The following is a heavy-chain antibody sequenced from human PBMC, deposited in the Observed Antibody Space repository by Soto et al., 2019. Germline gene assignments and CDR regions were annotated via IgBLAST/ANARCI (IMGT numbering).Heavy chain of an antibody. J-gene: IGHJ4*02. CDR2: TYYRSRWNN. D-gene: IGHD1-26*01. CDR3: ARAQPPVGASYYLDY. Sequence: SQTLSLTCAISGGSVSSNSAAWNWIRQSPSRGLEWLGRTYYRSRWNNEYAVSVKSRININADTSKNQFSLQLNSVTPEDTAVYYCARAQPPVGASYYLDYWGQGTLVTVSS. CDR1: GGSVSSNSAA. V-gene: IGHV6-1*01.